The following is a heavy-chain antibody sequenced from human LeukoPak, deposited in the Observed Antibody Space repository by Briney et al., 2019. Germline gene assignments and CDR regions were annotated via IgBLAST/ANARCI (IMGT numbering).Heavy chain of an antibody. J-gene: IGHJ4*02. D-gene: IGHD5-12*01. CDR1: GFTFSSYW. V-gene: IGHV3-7*01. CDR3: AREDSGYDFGY. CDR2: IKQDGSEK. Sequence: PGGSLRLSCAASGFTFSSYWMSWVRQAPGKGREWVANIKQDGSEKYYVDSVKGRFTISRDNAKNSLYLQMNSLRVEDTAVYYCAREDSGYDFGYWGQGTLVTVSS.